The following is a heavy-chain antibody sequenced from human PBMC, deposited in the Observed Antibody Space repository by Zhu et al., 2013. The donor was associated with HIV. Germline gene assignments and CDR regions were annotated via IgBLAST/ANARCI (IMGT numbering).Heavy chain of an antibody. V-gene: IGHV1-69*02. J-gene: IGHJ4*02. CDR2: IIPILGIA. CDR1: GGTFSSYT. Sequence: QVQLVQSGAEVKKPGSSVKVSCKASGGTFSSYTISWVRQAPGQGLEWMGRIIPILGIANYAQKFQGRVTITADKSTSTAYMELSSLRSEDTAVYYCARAPPHCSSTSCYLRPGSGFDQTNDYWGQGTLVTVSS. D-gene: IGHD2-2*01. CDR3: ARAPPHCSSTSCYLRPGSGFDQTNDY.